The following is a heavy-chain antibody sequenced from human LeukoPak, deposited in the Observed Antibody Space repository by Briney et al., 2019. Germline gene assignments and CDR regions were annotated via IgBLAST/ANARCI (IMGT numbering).Heavy chain of an antibody. J-gene: IGHJ4*02. V-gene: IGHV3-9*01. CDR3: AKGRVPFPADRIDY. D-gene: IGHD3-22*01. CDR1: GFTFDDYA. Sequence: PGRSLRLSCAASGFTFDDYAMHWVRQGPGKGLEWVSGISWNSSSVDYADSVKGRFTISRDNAKNSLNLQMNSLRGDDTALYYCAKGRVPFPADRIDYWGEGALVTVSS. CDR2: ISWNSSSV.